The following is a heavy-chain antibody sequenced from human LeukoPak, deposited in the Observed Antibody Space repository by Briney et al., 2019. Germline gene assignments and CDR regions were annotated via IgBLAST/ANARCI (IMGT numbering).Heavy chain of an antibody. CDR3: AKDVHPYDRTYYFDY. Sequence: PGGSLRLSCAASGFTFSSYGMHWVRQPPGKGLEWVAFIRSDGSNKYYADSVKGRFTISRDNSKNTLYLQMNTLRDEDTAVYYFAKDVHPYDRTYYFDYGGQGTLVPVS. CDR2: IRSDGSNK. CDR1: GFTFSSYG. V-gene: IGHV3-30*02. J-gene: IGHJ4*02. D-gene: IGHD3-22*01.